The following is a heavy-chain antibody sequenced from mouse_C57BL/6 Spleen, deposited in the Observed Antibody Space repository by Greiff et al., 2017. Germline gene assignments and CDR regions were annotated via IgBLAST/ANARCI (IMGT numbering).Heavy chain of an antibody. V-gene: IGHV1-81*01. CDR1: GYTFTSYG. CDR3: ARRGEEYGYDGDYYAMDY. J-gene: IGHJ4*01. CDR2: IYPRSGNT. Sequence: VKLQESGAELARPGASVKLSCKASGYTFTSYGISWVKQRTGQGLEWIGEIYPRSGNTYYNEKFKGKATLTADKSSSTAYMELRSLTSEDSAVYFCARRGEEYGYDGDYYAMDYWGQGTSVTVSS. D-gene: IGHD2-2*01.